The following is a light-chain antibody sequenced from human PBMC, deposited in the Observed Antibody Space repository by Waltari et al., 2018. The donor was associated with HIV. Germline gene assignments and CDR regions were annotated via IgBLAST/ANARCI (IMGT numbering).Light chain of an antibody. CDR2: DVN. J-gene: IGLJ2*01. V-gene: IGLV2-11*01. CDR1: SSDVGGYDY. CDR3: CSYAGITRG. Sequence: QSALTQPRSVSGSPGQSVTVSCTGTSSDVGGYDYVSWYQQHPRNAPKLMIYDVNKRPAGVPECFSGSKSGTTGSLTISGLQAEDEADYYCCSYAGITRGFGGGTKLTVL.